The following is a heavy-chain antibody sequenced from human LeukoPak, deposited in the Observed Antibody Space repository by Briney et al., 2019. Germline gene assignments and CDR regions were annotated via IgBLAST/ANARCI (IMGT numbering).Heavy chain of an antibody. V-gene: IGHV1-69*06. CDR3: ARDTFTVTNPQHDAFDL. CDR1: GFTFINFV. J-gene: IGHJ3*01. CDR2: VIPLFGTV. Sequence: ASVKVSCKASGFTFINFVINWVRQAPGQGLEWMGGVIPLFGTVQYTRKFQGRVTINADKSTSTAYMELCSLKSDDTAVYFCARDTFTVTNPQHDAFDLWGQGTMITVSS. D-gene: IGHD4-17*01.